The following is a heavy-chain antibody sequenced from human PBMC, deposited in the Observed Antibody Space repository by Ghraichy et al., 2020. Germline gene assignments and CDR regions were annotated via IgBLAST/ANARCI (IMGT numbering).Heavy chain of an antibody. CDR2: ISIDGSNT. CDR3: ARRARVGASEGS. V-gene: IGHV3-74*03. J-gene: IGHJ5*02. Sequence: GGSLRLSCAASGFTFRSYWMGWVRQAPGKGLVWVSPISIDGSNTSYADSVKGRFTISRDNAKNTLYLQMSSLSAEDTAVYYCARRARVGASEGSWGQGSLAT. CDR1: GFTFRSYW. D-gene: IGHD3-16*01.